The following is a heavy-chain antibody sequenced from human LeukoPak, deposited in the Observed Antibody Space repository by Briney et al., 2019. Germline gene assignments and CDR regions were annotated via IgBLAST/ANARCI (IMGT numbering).Heavy chain of an antibody. CDR1: GFTFSSYS. V-gene: IGHV3-21*01. CDR3: ARVYSGGRLGGAFDI. J-gene: IGHJ3*02. D-gene: IGHD4-11*01. Sequence: GGSLRLSCAASGFTFSSYSMNWVRQAPGKGLEWVSPISSSSSYIYYADSVKGRFTISRDNAKNSLHLQMNSLRAEDTAVYYCARVYSGGRLGGAFDIWGQGTMVTVSS. CDR2: ISSSSSYI.